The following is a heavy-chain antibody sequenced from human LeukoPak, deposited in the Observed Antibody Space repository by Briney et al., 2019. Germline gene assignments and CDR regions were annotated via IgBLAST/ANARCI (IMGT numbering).Heavy chain of an antibody. CDR3: AKDYYYDSSGYYYWYFDL. Sequence: GGSLRLSCAASRVTFSSYAMSWVRQAPGKGLEWVSVISGSGGSTYYADSVKGRFTISRDNSKNTLYLQMNSLRVEDTAVYYCAKDYYYDSSGYYYWYFDLWGRGTLVTVSS. CDR2: ISGSGGST. J-gene: IGHJ2*01. V-gene: IGHV3-23*01. D-gene: IGHD3-22*01. CDR1: RVTFSSYA.